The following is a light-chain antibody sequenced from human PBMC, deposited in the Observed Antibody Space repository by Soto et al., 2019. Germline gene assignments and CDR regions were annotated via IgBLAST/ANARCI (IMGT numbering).Light chain of an antibody. CDR1: QSVSPN. V-gene: IGKV3-15*01. CDR3: QHYNELPLT. CDR2: GAS. Sequence: EIVMTQSPATLSVSPGERATLSCRASQSVSPNLAWYQQKPGQGPRLLIFGASTRAIGIPARFSGSGSGTDFTLTISSLQSEDFAVYYCQHYNELPLTFGGGTKVDI. J-gene: IGKJ4*01.